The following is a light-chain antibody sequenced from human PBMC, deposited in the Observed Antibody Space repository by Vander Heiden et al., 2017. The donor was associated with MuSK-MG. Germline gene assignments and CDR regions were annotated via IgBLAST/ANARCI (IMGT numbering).Light chain of an antibody. CDR3: QQTDSTPLT. CDR1: QSISSY. CDR2: AAS. V-gene: IGKV1-39*01. J-gene: IGKJ4*01. Sequence: DIPVTRSPSSLSASVGDRVTITCRASQSISSYLNWYQQKRGKAPKLLIYAASSVQSAVLSMFSDSGSGTDFTLTISRLQPEDFATYYCQQTDSTPLTFGGGTKVEIK.